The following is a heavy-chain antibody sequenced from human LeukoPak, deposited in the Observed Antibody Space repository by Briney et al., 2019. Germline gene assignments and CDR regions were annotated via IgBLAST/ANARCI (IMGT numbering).Heavy chain of an antibody. CDR1: GFTFSSYE. CDR2: ISSGSGTI. V-gene: IGHV3-48*03. D-gene: IGHD1-26*01. CDR3: ARGGSYYCLDY. Sequence: GGSLRLSCAASGFTFSSYEMNWVRQAPGKGLEWVSYISSGSGTIYYADSVKGRFTISRDNAKNSLSLQMNSRRAEDTAVYYCARGGSYYCLDYWGQGTLVTVSS. J-gene: IGHJ4*02.